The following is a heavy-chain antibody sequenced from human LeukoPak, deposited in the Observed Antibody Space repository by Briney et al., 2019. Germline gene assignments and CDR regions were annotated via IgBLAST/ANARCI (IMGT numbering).Heavy chain of an antibody. J-gene: IGHJ5*02. Sequence: SGGSLRLSCAASGFTFSIYGMHWVRQTPGKGLEWVAFIRYDGSNKFYAGSVKGRFAISRDNSKNTLYLQMNSLRAEDTAVYYCAKDVLFDPWGQGTLVTVSS. CDR2: IRYDGSNK. CDR3: AKDVLFDP. V-gene: IGHV3-30*02. CDR1: GFTFSIYG. D-gene: IGHD6-6*01.